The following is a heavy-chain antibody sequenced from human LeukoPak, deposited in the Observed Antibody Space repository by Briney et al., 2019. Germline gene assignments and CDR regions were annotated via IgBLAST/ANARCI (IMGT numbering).Heavy chain of an antibody. CDR3: AKGHTYGLGESYLDF. Sequence: GGSLRLSCEASGYTFDDYTMHWVRQAPGKGLEWVSAISWNSGSIGYADSVKGRFTISRDNGKNSLYLQMNSLRTEDTALYYCAKGHTYGLGESYLDFWGQGTLVSVSS. V-gene: IGHV3-9*01. J-gene: IGHJ4*02. CDR2: ISWNSGSI. D-gene: IGHD5-18*01. CDR1: GYTFDDYT.